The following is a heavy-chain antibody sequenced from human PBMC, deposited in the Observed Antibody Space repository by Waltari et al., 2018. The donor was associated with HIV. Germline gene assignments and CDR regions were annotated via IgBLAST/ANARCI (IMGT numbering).Heavy chain of an antibody. CDR2: ISYDGSAK. D-gene: IGHD5-18*01. V-gene: IGHV3-30-3*01. J-gene: IGHJ4*02. CDR3: ARDSTSMVSYFDY. Sequence: QVHLVESGGGVVQPGRSLRLSCSASGFTFSSFSRHWVRQSPGKGLEWVALISYDGSAKYYADSVKGRFTISRDNSKNTLYLQMKNLGTDDTAVFFCARDSTSMVSYFDYWGRGILVTVSS. CDR1: GFTFSSFS.